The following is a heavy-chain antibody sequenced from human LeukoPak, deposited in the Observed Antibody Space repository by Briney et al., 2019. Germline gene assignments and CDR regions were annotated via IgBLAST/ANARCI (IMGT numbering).Heavy chain of an antibody. Sequence: GGSLRLSCVTSGFTFSPYWMSWVRQAPGKGLEWVANTKQDGSEKYYVDSVKGRFTISRDNAKNSLYLQMNSLRAEDTAVYYCARDFRARLVWYFDLWGRGTLVTVSS. CDR2: TKQDGSEK. J-gene: IGHJ2*01. CDR3: ARDFRARLVWYFDL. V-gene: IGHV3-7*04. CDR1: GFTFSPYW. D-gene: IGHD3-9*01.